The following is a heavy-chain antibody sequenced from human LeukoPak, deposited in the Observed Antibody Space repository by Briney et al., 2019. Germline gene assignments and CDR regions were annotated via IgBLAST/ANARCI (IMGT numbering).Heavy chain of an antibody. CDR3: ARVGDGDYYYYMDV. J-gene: IGHJ6*03. CDR2: ISAYNGNT. Sequence: ASVTVSCKASGYTFTSYGISWVRQAPGQGLERMGWISAYNGNTNYAQKLQGRVTMTTDTSTSTAYMELRSLRSDDTAVYYCARVGDGDYYYYMDVWGKGTTVTVSS. V-gene: IGHV1-18*01. D-gene: IGHD3-10*01. CDR1: GYTFTSYG.